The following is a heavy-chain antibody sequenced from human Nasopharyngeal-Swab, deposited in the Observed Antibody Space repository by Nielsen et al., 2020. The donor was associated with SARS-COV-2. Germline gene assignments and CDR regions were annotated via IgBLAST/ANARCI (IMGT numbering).Heavy chain of an antibody. CDR2: LGVGGGPT. J-gene: IGHJ4*02. CDR1: GFSFSTHA. D-gene: IGHD4-17*01. CDR3: ARDSYGDYDYYFDY. V-gene: IGHV3-23*01. Sequence: GGSLRLSCAASGFSFSTHAMTWIRQAPGKGLEWVSSLGVGGGPTYYADSAKGRFTISSDNSKNTLYLQMNSLRAEDTAVYYCARDSYGDYDYYFDYWGQGTLVTVSS.